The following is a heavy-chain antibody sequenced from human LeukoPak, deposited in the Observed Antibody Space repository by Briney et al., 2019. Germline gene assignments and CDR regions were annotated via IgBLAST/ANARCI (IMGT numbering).Heavy chain of an antibody. Sequence: GGSLRLSCAASGFTFSSYWMHWVRQAPGKGLVWVSRINSDGSSTSYAGSVKGRFTISRDNAKNTLYLQMNSLRAEDTAVYYCARDTEYQLLHWFDPWGQGTLVTVSS. D-gene: IGHD2-2*01. J-gene: IGHJ5*02. CDR1: GFTFSSYW. CDR3: ARDTEYQLLHWFDP. V-gene: IGHV3-74*01. CDR2: INSDGSST.